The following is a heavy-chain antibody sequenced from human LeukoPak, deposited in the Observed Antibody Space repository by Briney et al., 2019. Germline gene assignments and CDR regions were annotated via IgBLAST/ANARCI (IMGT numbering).Heavy chain of an antibody. CDR3: ALRETAAGPFDY. D-gene: IGHD6-13*01. CDR2: ISGSGGST. Sequence: GGSLRLSCAASGFTFSSYAMSWVRQAPGKGLEWVSAISGSGGSTYYADSVKGRFTISRDNSKNTLYLQMNSLRAEDAAVYYCALRETAAGPFDYWGQGTLVTVSS. CDR1: GFTFSSYA. J-gene: IGHJ4*02. V-gene: IGHV3-23*01.